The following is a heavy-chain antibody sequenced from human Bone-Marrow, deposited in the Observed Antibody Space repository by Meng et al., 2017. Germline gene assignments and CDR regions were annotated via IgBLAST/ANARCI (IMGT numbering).Heavy chain of an antibody. CDR2: INHSGST. CDR3: ARGSWLQLWLQDY. CDR1: GGSFSGYY. J-gene: IGHJ4*02. D-gene: IGHD5-18*01. V-gene: IGHV4-34*01. Sequence: QVQLQQWGAGLLKPSGILSLTCAVYGGSFSGYYWSWIRQPPGKGLEWIGEINHSGSTNYNPSLKSRVTISVDTSKNQFSLKLSSVTAADTAVYYCARGSWLQLWLQDYWGQGTLVTVSS.